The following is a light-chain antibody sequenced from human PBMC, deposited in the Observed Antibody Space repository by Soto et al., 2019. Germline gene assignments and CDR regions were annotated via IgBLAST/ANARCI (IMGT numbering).Light chain of an antibody. Sequence: EIVLTQSPVTLSLSPGEGATLSCRASQSVSSTFLTWYQQKPGQAPRLLIYGASSRATGIPDRFSGSGSGTEFTLTISRLEPEDFAVYYCQQYGSSSWTFGQGAKVDIK. V-gene: IGKV3-20*01. J-gene: IGKJ1*01. CDR2: GAS. CDR3: QQYGSSSWT. CDR1: QSVSSTF.